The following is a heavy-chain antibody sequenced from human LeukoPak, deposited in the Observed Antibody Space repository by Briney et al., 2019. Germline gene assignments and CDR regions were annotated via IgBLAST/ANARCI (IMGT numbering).Heavy chain of an antibody. CDR3: GTLGVMWEIDY. CDR1: GFTFSSYA. D-gene: IGHD1-26*01. J-gene: IGHJ4*02. CDR2: ISYDGSNK. V-gene: IGHV3-30*07. Sequence: PGRSLRLSCAASGFTFSSYAMHWVRQAPGKGLEWVAVISYDGSNKYYADSVKGRFTISRDNTKSTLYLEMNSLRAEDTAVYYCGTLGVMWEIDYWGQGTLVTVSS.